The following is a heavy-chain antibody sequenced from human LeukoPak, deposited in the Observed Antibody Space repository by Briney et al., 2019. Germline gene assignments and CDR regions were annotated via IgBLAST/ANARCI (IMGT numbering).Heavy chain of an antibody. J-gene: IGHJ4*02. CDR1: GFTVSSNY. D-gene: IGHD6-13*01. CDR2: IYSGGST. V-gene: IGHV3-53*01. Sequence: GGSLRLSCAASGFTVSSNYMSWVRQAPGKGLGWVSVIYSGGSTYYADSVKGRFTISRDNSKNTLYLQMNSLRAEDTAVYYCARASPHSSSWPIDYWGQGTLVTVSS. CDR3: ARASPHSSSWPIDY.